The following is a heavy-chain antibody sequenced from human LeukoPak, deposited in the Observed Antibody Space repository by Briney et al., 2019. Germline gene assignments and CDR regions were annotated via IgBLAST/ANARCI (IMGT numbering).Heavy chain of an antibody. J-gene: IGHJ3*02. V-gene: IGHV3-30*18. D-gene: IGHD1-26*01. CDR3: AKEYSGSYGEVAFDI. Sequence: GGSLRLSYAASGFTFSSYGMHWVRQAPGKGLEWVAVISYDGSNKYYADSVKGRFTISRDNSKNTLYLQMNSLRAEDTAVYYCAKEYSGSYGEVAFDIWGQGTMVTVSS. CDR1: GFTFSSYG. CDR2: ISYDGSNK.